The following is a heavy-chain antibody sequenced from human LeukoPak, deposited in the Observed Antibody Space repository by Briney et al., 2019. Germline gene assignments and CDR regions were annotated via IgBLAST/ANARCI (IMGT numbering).Heavy chain of an antibody. J-gene: IGHJ4*02. CDR2: IYYCGST. D-gene: IGHD6-19*01. V-gene: IGHV4-59*08. CDR1: GGSISSYY. CDR3: ARNRGGWYFDY. Sequence: PSETLSLTCTVSGGSISSYYWSWIRQPPGKGLEWIGYIYYCGSTNYNPSLRSRVTISVDTSKNQFSLKLSSVTAADTAVYYCARNRGGWYFDYWGQGTLVTVSS.